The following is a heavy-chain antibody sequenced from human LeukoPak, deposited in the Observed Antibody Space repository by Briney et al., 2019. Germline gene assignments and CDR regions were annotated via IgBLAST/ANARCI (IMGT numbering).Heavy chain of an antibody. J-gene: IGHJ6*02. CDR3: ARGPRYYYGSGSYGMDV. Sequence: SETLSLTCTVSGGSISSYYWSWIRQLPGKGLEWIGYIYYSGSTNYNPSLKSRVTISVDTSKNQFSLKLSSVTAADTAVYYCARGPRYYYGSGSYGMDVWGQGTTVTVSS. CDR1: GGSISSYY. CDR2: IYYSGST. V-gene: IGHV4-59*01. D-gene: IGHD3-10*01.